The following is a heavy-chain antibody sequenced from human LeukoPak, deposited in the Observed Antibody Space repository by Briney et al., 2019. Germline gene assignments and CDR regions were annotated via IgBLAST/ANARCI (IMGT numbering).Heavy chain of an antibody. D-gene: IGHD2-15*01. CDR3: ARFGYVAAVDV. CDR1: GFTFSSYA. J-gene: IGHJ4*02. Sequence: GGSLRLSCAASGFTFSSYAMSWVRQAPGTGLEWVANINPAGSETYYVDPVKGRFSISRDNAKNLVYLQMNSLRAEDTAVYRCARFGYVAAVDVWGQGTPVTVSS. V-gene: IGHV3-7*01. CDR2: INPAGSET.